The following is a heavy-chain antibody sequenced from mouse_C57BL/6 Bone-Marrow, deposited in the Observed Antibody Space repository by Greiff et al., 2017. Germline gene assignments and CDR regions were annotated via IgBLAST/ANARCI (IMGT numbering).Heavy chain of an antibody. CDR3: ARQDYGSSYDYAMDY. CDR1: GFTFSDYG. Sequence: EVQLVESGGGLVQPGGSLKLSCAASGFTFSDYGMAWVRQAPRKGPDWVAFISNLAYSIYYADTVTGRFTISRENAKNTLYLEMSSLRSEDTAMYYCARQDYGSSYDYAMDYWGQGTSVTVSS. J-gene: IGHJ4*01. D-gene: IGHD1-1*01. V-gene: IGHV5-15*01. CDR2: ISNLAYSI.